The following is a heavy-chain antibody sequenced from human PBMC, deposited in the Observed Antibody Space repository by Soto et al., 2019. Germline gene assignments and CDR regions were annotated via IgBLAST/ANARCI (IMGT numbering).Heavy chain of an antibody. D-gene: IGHD2-15*01. J-gene: IGHJ4*02. CDR1: GYTFTSYG. CDR2: ISAYNGNT. Sequence: QVHLVQSGAEVKKPGASVKVSFKASGYTFTSYGISWVRQAPGQGLEWMGWISAYNGNTNYAQKLQGRVTMTTATSKSTADMELRSLRSHDTAAYYCARKVRRSYCSGGSCYSDYWGQGTLASASS. CDR3: ARKVRRSYCSGGSCYSDY. V-gene: IGHV1-18*01.